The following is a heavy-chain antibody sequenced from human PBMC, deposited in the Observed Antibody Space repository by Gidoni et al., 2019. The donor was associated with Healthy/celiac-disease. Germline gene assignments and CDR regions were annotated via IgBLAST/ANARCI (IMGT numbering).Heavy chain of an antibody. CDR3: ARVKLITIFGVVTKRWFDP. V-gene: IGHV4-34*01. D-gene: IGHD3-3*01. CDR1: GGSFGGYY. CDR2: INHSGST. Sequence: VQLQQWGAGLLKPSETLSLTCAVYGGSFGGYYWSWIRQPPGKGLEWIGEINHSGSTNYNPSLKSRVTISVDTSKNQFSLKLSSVTAADTAVYYCARVKLITIFGVVTKRWFDPWGQGTLVTVSS. J-gene: IGHJ5*02.